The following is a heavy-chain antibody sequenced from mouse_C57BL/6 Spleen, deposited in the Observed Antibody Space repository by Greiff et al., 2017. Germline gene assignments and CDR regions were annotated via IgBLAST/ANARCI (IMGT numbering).Heavy chain of an antibody. J-gene: IGHJ1*03. V-gene: IGHV14-3*01. CDR3: AGSGGQLRSYFDV. CDR2: IDPANGNT. Sequence: EVQLQQSVAELVRPGASVKLSCTASGFNIKNTYMHWVKQRPEQGLEWIGRIDPANGNTKYAPKFQGKDTITADTSSNTAYLQLSSLTSEDTAVYYCAGSGGQLRSYFDVWGTGTTVTVSS. D-gene: IGHD1-1*01. CDR1: GFNIKNTY.